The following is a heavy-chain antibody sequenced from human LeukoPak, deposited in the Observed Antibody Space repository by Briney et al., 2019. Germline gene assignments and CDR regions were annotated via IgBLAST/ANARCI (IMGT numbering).Heavy chain of an antibody. CDR3: ATDRTYYYDSSGYPFDY. J-gene: IGHJ4*02. Sequence: ASVKVSCKVSGYTLTELSMHWVRQAPGKGLEWMGGFDPEDGETIYAQKFQGRVTMTEDTSTDTAYMELSSLRSEDTAVYYCATDRTYYYDSSGYPFDYWGQGTLVTVSS. CDR2: FDPEDGET. D-gene: IGHD3-22*01. V-gene: IGHV1-24*01. CDR1: GYTLTELS.